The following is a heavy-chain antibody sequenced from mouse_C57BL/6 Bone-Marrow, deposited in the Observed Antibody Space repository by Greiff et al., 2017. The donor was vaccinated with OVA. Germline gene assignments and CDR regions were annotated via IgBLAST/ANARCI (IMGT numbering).Heavy chain of an antibody. J-gene: IGHJ2*01. CDR1: GFTFSDYG. CDR3: ARGYYGSSYDFDY. D-gene: IGHD1-1*01. Sequence: EVNVVESGGGLVKPGGSLKLSCAASGFTFSDYGMHWVRQAPEKGLEWVAYISSGSSTIYYADTVKGRFTISRDNAKNTLFLQMTSLRSEDTAMYYCARGYYGSSYDFDYWGQGTTLTVSS. V-gene: IGHV5-17*01. CDR2: ISSGSSTI.